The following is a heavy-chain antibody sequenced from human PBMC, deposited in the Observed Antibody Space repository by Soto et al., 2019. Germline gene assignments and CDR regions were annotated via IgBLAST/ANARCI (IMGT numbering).Heavy chain of an antibody. Sequence: GGSLRLSCAASGFTFSGSAMHWVRQASGKGLEWVGRIRSKANSYATAYAASVKGRFTISRDDSKNTAYLQMNSLKTEDTAVYYCTRHEDYYYGMDVWGQGTTVTVSS. CDR2: IRSKANSYAT. CDR1: GFTFSGSA. J-gene: IGHJ6*02. V-gene: IGHV3-73*01. CDR3: TRHEDYYYGMDV.